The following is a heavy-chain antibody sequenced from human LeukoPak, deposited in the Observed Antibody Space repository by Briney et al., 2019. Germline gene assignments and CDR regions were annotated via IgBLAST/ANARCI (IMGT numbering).Heavy chain of an antibody. V-gene: IGHV1-46*01. J-gene: IGHJ4*02. CDR3: ARVASARLVTNFDF. CDR1: GYTFTTYY. Sequence: ASVTVSCKASGYTFTTYYMHWVRQAPGQGLEWMGLINPSAGSTNYAQKFQGRVTMTRDTSTSTVYMELSSLRSEDTAVYYCARVASARLVTNFDFWGQGTLVTVSS. CDR2: INPSAGST. D-gene: IGHD6-6*01.